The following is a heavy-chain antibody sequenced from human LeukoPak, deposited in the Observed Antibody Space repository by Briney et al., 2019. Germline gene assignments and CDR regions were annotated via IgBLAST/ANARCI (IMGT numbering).Heavy chain of an antibody. D-gene: IGHD3/OR15-3a*01. CDR1: GYSFTNHW. CDR2: IYPGDSYT. CDR3: ARLGLGEGYNWFDS. V-gene: IGHV5-51*01. Sequence: GESPKIFCWGSGYSFTNHWNGWVRQMPGKGLEWMRIIYPGDSYTRSSTFFQGQVPLPADNSISTTYLQSSSLNASDTTTYYCARLGLGEGYNWFDSWGQGTLVTVSS. J-gene: IGHJ5*01.